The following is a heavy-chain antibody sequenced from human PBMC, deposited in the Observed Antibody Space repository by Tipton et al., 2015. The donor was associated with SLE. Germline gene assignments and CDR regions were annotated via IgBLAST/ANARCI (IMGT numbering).Heavy chain of an antibody. V-gene: IGHV4-38-2*02. J-gene: IGHJ3*02. Sequence: LRLSCAVSGYSISSGYYWGWIRQPPGKGLEWIGEINHSGSTNYNPSLKSRVTISVDTSKTQFSLKLSSVTAADTAVYYCARDPSMREAFDIWGQGTMVTVSS. CDR2: INHSGST. CDR3: ARDPSMREAFDI. D-gene: IGHD2/OR15-2a*01. CDR1: GYSISSGYY.